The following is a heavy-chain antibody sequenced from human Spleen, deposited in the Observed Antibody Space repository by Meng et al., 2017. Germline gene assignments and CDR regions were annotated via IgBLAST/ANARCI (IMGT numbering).Heavy chain of an antibody. D-gene: IGHD1-26*01. CDR2: ISGSGSGTT. J-gene: IGHJ4*02. Sequence: GGSLRLSCAASGFTFSSYAMSWVRQAPGKGLEWDSVISGSGSGTTYHADSVKGRFTISSLQMNSLRVEDTAVYYCARAVITLYGGRYRPLDYWGQGTLVTVSS. V-gene: IGHV3-23*01. CDR3: ARAVITLYGGRYRPLDY. CDR1: GFTFSSYA.